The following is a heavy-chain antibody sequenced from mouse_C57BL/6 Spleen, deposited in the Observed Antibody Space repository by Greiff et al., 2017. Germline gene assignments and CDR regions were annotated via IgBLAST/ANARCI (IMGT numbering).Heavy chain of an antibody. CDR1: GYTFTDYY. J-gene: IGHJ4*01. V-gene: IGHV1-26*01. D-gene: IGHD6-5*01. CDR2: INPNNGGT. Sequence: VQLQQSGPELVKPGASVKISCKASGYTFTDYYMNWVKQSHGKSLEWIGDINPNNGGTSYNQKFKGKATLTVDKSSSTAYMELRSLTSEDSAVYYCASRPTMDYWGQGTSVTVSS. CDR3: ASRPTMDY.